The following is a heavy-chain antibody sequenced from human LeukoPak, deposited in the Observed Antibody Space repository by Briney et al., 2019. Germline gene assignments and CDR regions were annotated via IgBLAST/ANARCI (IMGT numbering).Heavy chain of an antibody. D-gene: IGHD3-22*01. CDR3: ARENYYDSSGYSEGMDV. CDR1: GGSMSNSY. Sequence: SETLSLTCTVSGGSMSNSYLTWVRQPAGKGLEWIGRMYVSGTTNCNPSLRSRVTMSIDTSKNQFSLRLNSVTAADTAVYYCARENYYDSSGYSEGMDVWGQGTTVTVS. J-gene: IGHJ6*02. CDR2: MYVSGTT. V-gene: IGHV4-4*07.